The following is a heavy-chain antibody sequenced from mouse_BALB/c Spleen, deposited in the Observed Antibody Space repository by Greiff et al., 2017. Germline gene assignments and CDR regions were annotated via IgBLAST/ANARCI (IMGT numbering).Heavy chain of an antibody. V-gene: IGHV3-6*02. Sequence: EVQLQESGPGLVKPSQSLSLTCSVTGYSITSGYYWNWIRQFPGNKLEWMGYISYDGSNNYNPSLKNRISITRDTSKNQFFLKLNSVTTEDTATYYCARGGRPFAYWGQGTLVTVSA. D-gene: IGHD2-12*01. J-gene: IGHJ3*01. CDR2: ISYDGSN. CDR1: GYSITSGYY. CDR3: ARGGRPFAY.